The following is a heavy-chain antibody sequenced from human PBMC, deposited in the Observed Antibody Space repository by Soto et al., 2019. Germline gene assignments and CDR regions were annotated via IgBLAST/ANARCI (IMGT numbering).Heavy chain of an antibody. J-gene: IGHJ6*03. CDR2: TYYRSRWYN. CDR1: GDSASSNSAA. V-gene: IGHV6-1*01. Sequence: SQTLSLTCAISGDSASSNSAAWNWIRLSPSRGLEWLARTYYRSRWYNDYAVSVRSRITVNPDTSKNQFSLQLTSVTPEDTAAYYCAGTTSHQWYYMDVWGKGTTVTVSS. D-gene: IGHD1-7*01. CDR3: AGTTSHQWYYMDV.